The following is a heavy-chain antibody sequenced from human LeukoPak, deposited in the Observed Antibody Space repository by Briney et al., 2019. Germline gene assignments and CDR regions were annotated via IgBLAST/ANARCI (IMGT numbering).Heavy chain of an antibody. J-gene: IGHJ6*04. V-gene: IGHV4-34*01. Sequence: SETLSLTCTVSGGSISSYYWSWIGQPLGKGLEWIGEINHNGSTNYNPSLKSRVTISVDTSKNQFSLKLSSVTAADTAVYYCARNLRYCSSTTCYLYYYGMDVWGKGTTVTVSS. D-gene: IGHD2-2*01. CDR1: GGSISSYY. CDR3: ARNLRYCSSTTCYLYYYGMDV. CDR2: INHNGST.